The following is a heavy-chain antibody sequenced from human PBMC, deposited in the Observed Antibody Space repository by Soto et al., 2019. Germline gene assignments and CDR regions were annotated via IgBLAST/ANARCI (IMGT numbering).Heavy chain of an antibody. D-gene: IGHD6-25*01. CDR3: ARERIAAV. J-gene: IGHJ6*02. V-gene: IGHV4-59*01. CDR2: IYYTGST. Sequence: SETLSLTCTVSGGSISNFYWSWIRQPPGKGLEWIGYIYYTGSTNYNPSLKSRVTISVDSSKNQFSLKLSSVTAADTAVYYCARERIAAVWGQGTTVTVSS. CDR1: GGSISNFY.